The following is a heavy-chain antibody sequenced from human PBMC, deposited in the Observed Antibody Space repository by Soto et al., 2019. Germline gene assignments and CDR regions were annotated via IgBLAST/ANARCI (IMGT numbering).Heavy chain of an antibody. CDR2: IYYSGST. J-gene: IGHJ3*02. V-gene: IGHV4-30-4*01. Sequence: PSETLSLTCTVSGGSISSGDYCWSWIRQPPGKGLEWIGYIYYSGSTYYNPSLKSRVTISVDTSKNQFSLKLSSVTAADTAVYYCAREGHYGDYDAFDIWGQGTMVTVSS. D-gene: IGHD4-17*01. CDR1: GGSISSGDYC. CDR3: AREGHYGDYDAFDI.